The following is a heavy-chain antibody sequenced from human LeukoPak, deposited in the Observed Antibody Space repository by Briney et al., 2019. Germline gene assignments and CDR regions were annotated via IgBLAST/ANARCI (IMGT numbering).Heavy chain of an antibody. CDR2: ISGSGGST. V-gene: IGHV3-23*01. CDR1: GFTFSSYA. Sequence: GGSLRLSCAASGFTFSSYAMSWVRQAPGKGLEWVSAISGSGGSTYYAGSVKGRFTISRDNSKNTLYLQMNSLRAEDTAVYYCAKDPVGATESDWGQGTLVTVSS. J-gene: IGHJ4*02. CDR3: AKDPVGATESD. D-gene: IGHD3-10*01.